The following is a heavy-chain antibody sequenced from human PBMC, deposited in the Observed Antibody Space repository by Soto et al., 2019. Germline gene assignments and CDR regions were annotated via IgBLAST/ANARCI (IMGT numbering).Heavy chain of an antibody. V-gene: IGHV3-23*01. CDR3: XKRAYGSDFDY. CDR2: ISGSGDST. D-gene: IGHD3-10*01. Sequence: EVQLLESGGGLVQPGGSLRLSCAASGFTFSSYAMNWVRQAPGKGLEWVSVISGSGDSTYYADSVKGRFTISRDNSKXXXXXXXXXXXXXXXXXXXCXKRAYGSDFDYWGQGTLVTVSS. CDR1: GFTFSSYA. J-gene: IGHJ4*02.